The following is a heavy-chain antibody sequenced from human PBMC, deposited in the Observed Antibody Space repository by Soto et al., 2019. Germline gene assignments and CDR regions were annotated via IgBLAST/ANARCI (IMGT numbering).Heavy chain of an antibody. CDR2: IYPGDSDT. Sequence: GESLKISCKGSGYSFTSYWIGWVRQMPGKGLEWMGIIYPGDSDTRYSTSFQGQVTISADKSISTAYLQWISLKAPEPAMYYCARHLRHEDRDWGLGWFDPWGQGTLVTVSS. J-gene: IGHJ5*02. CDR3: ARHLRHEDRDWGLGWFDP. CDR1: GYSFTSYW. V-gene: IGHV5-51*01. D-gene: IGHD7-27*01.